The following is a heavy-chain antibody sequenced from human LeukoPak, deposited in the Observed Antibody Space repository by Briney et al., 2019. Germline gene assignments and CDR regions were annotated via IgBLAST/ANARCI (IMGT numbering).Heavy chain of an antibody. V-gene: IGHV4-39*01. J-gene: IGHJ4*02. CDR3: ARHVDSRWLQDFDY. D-gene: IGHD5-24*01. CDR2: IYYSGST. Sequence: SETLSLTCTVSGGSISSYYWGWIRQPPGKGLEWIGSIYYSGSTYYNPSLKSRVTISVDTSKNQFSLKLSSVTAADTAVYYCARHVDSRWLQDFDYWGQGTLVTVSS. CDR1: GGSISSYY.